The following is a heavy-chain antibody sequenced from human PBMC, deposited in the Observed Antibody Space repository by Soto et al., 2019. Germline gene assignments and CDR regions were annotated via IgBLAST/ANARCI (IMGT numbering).Heavy chain of an antibody. D-gene: IGHD3-3*01. CDR2: NSSSSSYI. CDR3: ARDHAYYDFWSGYQVYYYYGMDV. V-gene: IGHV3-21*01. CDR1: GFTFSSYS. J-gene: IGHJ6*02. Sequence: EVQLVESGGGLVKPGGSLRLSCAASGFTFSSYSMNWVRQAPGKGLEWVSSNSSSSSYIYYADSVKGRFTISRDNAKNSLYLQMNSLRAEDTAVYYCARDHAYYDFWSGYQVYYYYGMDVWGQGTTVTVSS.